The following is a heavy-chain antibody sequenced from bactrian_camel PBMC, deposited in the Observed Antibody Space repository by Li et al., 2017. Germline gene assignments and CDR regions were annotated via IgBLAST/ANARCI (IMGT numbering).Heavy chain of an antibody. D-gene: IGHD2*01. Sequence: HVQLVESGGGSVQAGGSLRLSCAVSGYGYNRYCMAWFRQVPGKARGEVAAILTGGGTYYPDYTQGRFTISQDNTKTTVYLEINNLKPEDTAVYYCAASKPPCYYSETLAAQADDFNHWGQGTQVTVS. CDR1: GYGYNRYC. J-gene: IGHJ4*01. CDR3: AASKPPCYYSETLAAQADDFNH. V-gene: IGHV3-3*01. CDR2: ILTGGGT.